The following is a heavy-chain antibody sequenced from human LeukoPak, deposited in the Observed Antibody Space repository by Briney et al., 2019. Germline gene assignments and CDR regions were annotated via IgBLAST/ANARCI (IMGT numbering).Heavy chain of an antibody. CDR3: ARGIVVVVAADNWFDP. V-gene: IGHV1-8*01. Sequence: ASVKVSCKASGYTFTSYDINWVRQATGQGLEWMGWMNPNSGNTGYAQKFQCRVTMTRNTSISTAYMELSSLRSEDTAVYYCARGIVVVVAADNWFDPWGQGTLVTVSS. CDR2: MNPNSGNT. D-gene: IGHD2-15*01. J-gene: IGHJ5*02. CDR1: GYTFTSYD.